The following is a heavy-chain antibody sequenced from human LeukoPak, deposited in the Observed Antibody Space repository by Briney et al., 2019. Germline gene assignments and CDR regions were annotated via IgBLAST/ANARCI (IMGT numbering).Heavy chain of an antibody. Sequence: PSETLSLTCNVSGDSVNNTNYYWAWIRQPPGKGLEWIGSINYRGNTYFNPSLKSRITISVDSSMNQFSLKLTSVTAADTAMFFCARVTYRSSSPFFNFWGQGTLVTVSS. CDR3: ARVTYRSSSPFFNF. CDR2: INYRGNT. CDR1: GDSVNNTNYY. V-gene: IGHV4-39*07. D-gene: IGHD6-6*01. J-gene: IGHJ4*02.